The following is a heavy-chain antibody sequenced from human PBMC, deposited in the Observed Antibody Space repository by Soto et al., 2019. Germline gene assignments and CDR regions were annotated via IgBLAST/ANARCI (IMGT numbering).Heavy chain of an antibody. V-gene: IGHV4-30-4*08. CDR1: GGSISYEYYH. D-gene: IGHD2-21*02. CDR3: AREDDGGDRDYYGLDV. Sequence: QVQLQQSGPGLVKPSQTLSLTCSVSGGSISYEYYHWTWIRQSPGKGLEWIGYIHYSGSIMYNPSFKSRVTISVDTSKTQCSLHVSSVTAADTAVYFCAREDDGGDRDYYGLDVWGQATTVTVSS. J-gene: IGHJ6*02. CDR2: IHYSGSI.